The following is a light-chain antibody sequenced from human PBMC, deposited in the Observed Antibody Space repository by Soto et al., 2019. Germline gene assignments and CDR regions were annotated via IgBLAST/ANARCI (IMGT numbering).Light chain of an antibody. J-gene: IGKJ2*01. V-gene: IGKV1-5*01. CDR3: QQYSTYLPT. CDR2: DAS. CDR1: QTIDSW. Sequence: DIQMTQSPSTLSAPIGDRVTITCRASQTIDSWLAWFQQKPGKAPKLLIFDASTLEGGVPPRFSGSGSGTEFTRTISSLQPDDLATYYCQQYSTYLPTFGQGTKLEIK.